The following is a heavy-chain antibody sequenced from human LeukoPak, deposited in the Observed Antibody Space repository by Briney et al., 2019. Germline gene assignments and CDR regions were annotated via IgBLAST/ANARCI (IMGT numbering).Heavy chain of an antibody. Sequence: SETLSLTCTVSGGSISSGSYYWGWIRQPPGKGLEWIGSIYYSGSTYYNPSLKSRVTISVDTSKNQFSLKLSSVTAADTAVYYCARLRIAAADFDYWGQGTLVTVSS. J-gene: IGHJ4*02. CDR1: GGSISSGSYY. V-gene: IGHV4-39*07. D-gene: IGHD6-13*01. CDR3: ARLRIAAADFDY. CDR2: IYYSGST.